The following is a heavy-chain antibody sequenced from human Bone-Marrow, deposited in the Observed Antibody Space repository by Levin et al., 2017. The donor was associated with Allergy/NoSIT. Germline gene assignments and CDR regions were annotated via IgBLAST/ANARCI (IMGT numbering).Heavy chain of an antibody. J-gene: IGHJ4*02. CDR3: ARLGRSIAARLGVY. Sequence: GESLKISCAASGFTFSSYEMNWVRQAPGKGLEWVSYISSSGSTIYYADSVKGRFTISRDNAKNSLYLQMNSLRAEDTAVYYCARLGRSIAARLGVYWGQGTLVTVSS. CDR1: GFTFSSYE. V-gene: IGHV3-48*03. CDR2: ISSSGSTI. D-gene: IGHD6-6*01.